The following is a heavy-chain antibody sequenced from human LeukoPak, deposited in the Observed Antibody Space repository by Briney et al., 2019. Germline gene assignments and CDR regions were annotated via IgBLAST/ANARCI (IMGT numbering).Heavy chain of an antibody. CDR1: GFTVSSNY. CDR3: ASQYGSGSNADY. CDR2: IYSGGST. J-gene: IGHJ4*02. Sequence: GGSLRLSCAASGFTVSSNYMSWVRQAPGKGLEWVSVIYSGGSTYYADSVKGRFTITRDNSKNTLYLQMNSLRAEDTAVYYCASQYGSGSNADYWGQGTLVTVSS. D-gene: IGHD3-10*01. V-gene: IGHV3-53*01.